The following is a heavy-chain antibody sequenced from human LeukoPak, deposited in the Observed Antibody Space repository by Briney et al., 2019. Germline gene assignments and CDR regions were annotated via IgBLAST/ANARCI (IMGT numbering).Heavy chain of an antibody. V-gene: IGHV3-23*01. J-gene: IGHJ4*02. D-gene: IGHD3-22*01. CDR3: AKPPSDYYDSSGYPEYYFDY. Sequence: GGSLGLSCAASGFTFSSYAMSWVRQAPGKGLERVSAISGSGGSTYYADSVKGRFTISRDNSKNTLYLQMNSLRAEDTAVYYCAKPPSDYYDSSGYPEYYFDYWGQGTLVTVSS. CDR2: ISGSGGST. CDR1: GFTFSSYA.